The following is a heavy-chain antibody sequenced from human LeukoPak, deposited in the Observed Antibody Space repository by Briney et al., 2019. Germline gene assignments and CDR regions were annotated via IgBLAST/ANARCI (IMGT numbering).Heavy chain of an antibody. D-gene: IGHD6-13*01. CDR1: GGSISSSSYY. CDR3: ASAAGPFDN. CDR2: ISGSGGST. V-gene: IGHV3-23*01. Sequence: ETLSLTCTVSGGSISSSSYYWGWIRQPPGKGLEWVSAISGSGGSTYYADSVKGRFTISRDNSKNTLYLQMNSLRAEDTAVYYCASAAGPFDNWGQGTLVTVSS. J-gene: IGHJ4*02.